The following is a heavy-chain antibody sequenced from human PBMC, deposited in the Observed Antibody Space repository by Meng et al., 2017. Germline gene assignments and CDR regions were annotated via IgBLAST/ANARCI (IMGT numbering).Heavy chain of an antibody. CDR2: IWYDGSNK. V-gene: IGHV3-33*01. D-gene: IGHD3-22*01. Sequence: GESLKISCAASGFTFSSYGMHWVRQAPGKGLEWVAVIWYDGSNKYYADSVKGRFTISRDNSKNTLYLQMNSLRAEDTAVYYCARSYYYYDSSGYYYYYYGMDVWGQGTTVTVSS. CDR1: GFTFSSYG. J-gene: IGHJ6*02. CDR3: ARSYYYYDSSGYYYYYYGMDV.